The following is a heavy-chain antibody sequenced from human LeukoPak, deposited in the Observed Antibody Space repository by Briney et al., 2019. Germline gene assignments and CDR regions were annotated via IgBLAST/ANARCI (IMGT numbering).Heavy chain of an antibody. CDR3: ARAVVYYYDSSGYYYYYYYMDV. CDR2: IYYSWST. Sequence: TSETLSLTCTVSGGSISSYYWSWIRQPPGKGLEWIGYIYYSWSTNYNPSLKSRVTISVDTSKNQFSLKLSSVTAADTAVYYCARAVVYYYDSSGYYYYYYYMDVWGKGTTVTVSS. CDR1: GGSISSYY. D-gene: IGHD3-22*01. J-gene: IGHJ6*03. V-gene: IGHV4-59*01.